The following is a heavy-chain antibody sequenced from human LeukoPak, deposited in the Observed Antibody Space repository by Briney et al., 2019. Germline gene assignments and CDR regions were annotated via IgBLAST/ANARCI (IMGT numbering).Heavy chain of an antibody. D-gene: IGHD3-3*01. CDR2: IYSGGST. J-gene: IGHJ6*03. CDR1: GFTVSNNY. CDR3: ARAPRITILGVVTRYYYYMDV. V-gene: IGHV3-53*01. Sequence: GGSLRLSCAASGFTVSNNYISWVRQAPGKGLEWVAVIYSGGSTKYADSVKARFTISRDNSKNTVYLQMNSLRADDTAVYYCARAPRITILGVVTRYYYYMDVWGKGTTVTVSS.